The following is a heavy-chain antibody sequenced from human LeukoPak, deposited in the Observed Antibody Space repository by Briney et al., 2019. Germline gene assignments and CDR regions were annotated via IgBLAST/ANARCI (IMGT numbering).Heavy chain of an antibody. CDR3: VRDGGVSGYDLLDY. J-gene: IGHJ4*02. CDR1: GFTFSNYW. CDR2: INQDGSEE. Sequence: GGSLRLSCAASGFTFSNYWMTWVRQAPGEGLEWVAHINQDGSEEHYMDSVKARFTISRDNAKNSLSLQMNSLRAEDTAVYYCVRDGGVSGYDLLDYWGQGTLVTVSS. V-gene: IGHV3-7*01. D-gene: IGHD5-12*01.